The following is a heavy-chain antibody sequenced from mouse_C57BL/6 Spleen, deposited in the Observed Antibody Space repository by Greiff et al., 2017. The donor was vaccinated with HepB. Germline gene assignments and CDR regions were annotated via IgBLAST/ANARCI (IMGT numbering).Heavy chain of an antibody. D-gene: IGHD2-4*01. CDR2: ISYDGSN. CDR3: ASRIYYDYGFDY. Sequence: EVQLQQSGPGLVKPSQSLSLTCSVTGYSITSGYYWNWIRQFPGNKLEWMGYISYDGSNKYNPSLKNRISITRDTSKNQFFLKLNSVTTEDTATYYCASRIYYDYGFDYWGQGTTLTVSS. V-gene: IGHV3-6*01. J-gene: IGHJ2*01. CDR1: GYSITSGYY.